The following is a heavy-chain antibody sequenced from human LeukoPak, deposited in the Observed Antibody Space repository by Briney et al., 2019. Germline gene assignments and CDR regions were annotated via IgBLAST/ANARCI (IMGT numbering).Heavy chain of an antibody. Sequence: PSETLSLTCTVSGGSISSYYWSWIRQPPGKGLEWIGYIYYSGSTNYNPSLKSRVTISVDTSKNQFSLKLSSVTAADTAVYYRARLVSEYYYDSSVYWYFDLWGRGTLVTVSS. CDR3: ARLVSEYYYDSSVYWYFDL. CDR1: GGSISSYY. V-gene: IGHV4-59*08. J-gene: IGHJ2*01. CDR2: IYYSGST. D-gene: IGHD3-22*01.